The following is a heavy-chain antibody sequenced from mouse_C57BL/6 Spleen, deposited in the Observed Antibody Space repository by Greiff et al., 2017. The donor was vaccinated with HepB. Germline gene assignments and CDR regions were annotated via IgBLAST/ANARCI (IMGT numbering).Heavy chain of an antibody. J-gene: IGHJ4*01. CDR3: ARSLLQRGYAMDY. Sequence: VKLMESGPGLVQPSQSLSITCTVSGFSLTSYGVHWVRQSPGKGLEWLGVIWSGGSTDYNAAFISRLSISKDNSKSQVFFKMNSLQADDTAIYYCARSLLQRGYAMDYWGQGTSVTVSS. V-gene: IGHV2-2*01. CDR2: IWSGGST. D-gene: IGHD1-1*01. CDR1: GFSLTSYG.